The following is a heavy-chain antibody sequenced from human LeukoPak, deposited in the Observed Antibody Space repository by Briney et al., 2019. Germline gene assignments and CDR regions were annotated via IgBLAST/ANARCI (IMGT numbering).Heavy chain of an antibody. CDR2: VSKDGNTK. CDR1: GFTFSTYA. CDR3: ERGLQRPKSYGSGSDTFDI. J-gene: IGHJ3*02. D-gene: IGHD3-10*01. V-gene: IGHV3-30*04. Sequence: GGSLRLSCVASGFTFSTYAIHWVRQAPGKGLEWVAGVSKDGNTKYYADSVKGRFTISRDNSKNTVYLQMNRVRTEDTSVYYCERGLQRPKSYGSGSDTFDIWGQGTMVTVSS.